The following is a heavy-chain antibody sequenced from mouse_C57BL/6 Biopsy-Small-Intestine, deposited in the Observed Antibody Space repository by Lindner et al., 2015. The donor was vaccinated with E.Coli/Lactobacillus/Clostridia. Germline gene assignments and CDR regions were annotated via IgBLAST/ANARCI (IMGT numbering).Heavy chain of an antibody. Sequence: VQLQESGPELVQPGASVKISCKASGYAFSSSWMNWVKQRPGKGLEWIGRIYPGDGDINYNGKFKGKATLTADKSSSTAYMQLNSLTSEDSAVYFCARYELFYFYFDVWGTGTTVTVSS. CDR2: IYPGDGDI. CDR3: ARYELFYFYFDV. CDR1: GYAFSSSW. D-gene: IGHD1-1*01. V-gene: IGHV1-82*01. J-gene: IGHJ1*03.